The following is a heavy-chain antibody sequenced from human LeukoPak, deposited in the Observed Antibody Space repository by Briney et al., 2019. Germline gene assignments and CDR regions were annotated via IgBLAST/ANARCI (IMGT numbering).Heavy chain of an antibody. J-gene: IGHJ4*02. CDR3: ARYIYSSGWCFDY. D-gene: IGHD6-19*01. Sequence: GGSLRLSCAASGFTFSTYAMSWVRQAPGKGLEWVSAISSSGDLTYYIDSVKGRFTISRDNSKNTLYLQMSGLRAEDTAVYYCARYIYSSGWCFDYWGQGTLVTVSS. CDR2: ISSSGDLT. V-gene: IGHV3-23*01. CDR1: GFTFSTYA.